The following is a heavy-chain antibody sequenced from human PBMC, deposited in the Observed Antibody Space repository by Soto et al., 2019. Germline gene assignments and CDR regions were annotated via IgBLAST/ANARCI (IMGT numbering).Heavy chain of an antibody. CDR3: ARGLRHRYYGSGSSYSGMDV. Sequence: ASVKVSCKASGYTFTGYYMHWVRQAPGQGLEWMGWINPNSGGTNYAQKFQGRVTMTRDTSISTAYMELSRLRSDDTAVYYCARGLRHRYYGSGSSYSGMDVWGQGTTVTVSS. D-gene: IGHD3-10*01. V-gene: IGHV1-2*02. CDR1: GYTFTGYY. CDR2: INPNSGGT. J-gene: IGHJ6*02.